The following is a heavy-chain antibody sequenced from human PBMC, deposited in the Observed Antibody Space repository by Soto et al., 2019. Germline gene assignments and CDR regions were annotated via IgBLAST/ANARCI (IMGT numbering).Heavy chain of an antibody. CDR2: INPNSGGT. V-gene: IGHV1-2*02. J-gene: IGHJ6*02. Sequence: GASVKVSCKASGYTFTGYYMHWVRQAPGQGLEWMGWINPNSGGTNYAQKFQGRVTMTRDTSIGTAYMELSRLRSDDTAVYYCARDETKAYYYGMDVWGQGTTVTVSS. CDR3: ARDETKAYYYGMDV. CDR1: GYTFTGYY.